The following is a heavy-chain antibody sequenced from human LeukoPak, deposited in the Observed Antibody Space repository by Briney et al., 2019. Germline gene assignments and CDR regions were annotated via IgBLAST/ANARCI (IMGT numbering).Heavy chain of an antibody. D-gene: IGHD5-12*01. CDR2: IYPDDSDI. CDR1: GYSFTNYW. CDR3: ARHGYSGYDYPDY. J-gene: IGHJ4*02. Sequence: GESLNISCKASGYSFTNYWIGWVRQMPGKGLEWMGIIYPDDSDIRYSPSFQGQVTIPADKSINTAYLQWSSLKASDTAMYYCARHGYSGYDYPDYWGQGTLVTVSS. V-gene: IGHV5-51*01.